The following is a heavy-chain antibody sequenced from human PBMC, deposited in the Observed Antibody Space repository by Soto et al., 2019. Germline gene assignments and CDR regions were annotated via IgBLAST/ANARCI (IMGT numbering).Heavy chain of an antibody. Sequence: PSETLSLTCAVYGGSFSGYYWSGIRQHPGKGLEWIGEINHSGSTNYNPSLKSRVTISVDTSKNQFSLKLSSVTAADTAVYYCARGLLTVVVAATPKPYYFDYWGQGTLVTVSS. CDR3: ARGLLTVVVAATPKPYYFDY. D-gene: IGHD2-15*01. CDR1: GGSFSGYY. J-gene: IGHJ4*02. CDR2: INHSGST. V-gene: IGHV4-34*01.